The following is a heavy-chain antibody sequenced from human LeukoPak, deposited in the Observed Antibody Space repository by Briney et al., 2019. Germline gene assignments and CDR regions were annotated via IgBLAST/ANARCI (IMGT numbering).Heavy chain of an antibody. J-gene: IGHJ1*01. D-gene: IGHD3-22*01. Sequence: PSETLSLTCAVYSGSFSGYYWSWIRQPPGKGLDWIGEINHSGSTNYSPSLKSRVTVSVDTSKNQFSLKLSSVTAADTAVYYCAKGGYYDSGGYSAAEYFQQWGQGTLVAVSS. CDR2: INHSGST. CDR1: SGSFSGYY. V-gene: IGHV4-34*01. CDR3: AKGGYYDSGGYSAAEYFQQ.